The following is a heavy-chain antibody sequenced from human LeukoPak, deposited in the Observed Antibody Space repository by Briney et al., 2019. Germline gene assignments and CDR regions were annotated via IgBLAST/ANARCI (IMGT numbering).Heavy chain of an antibody. CDR1: GYTFTDYA. CDR2: VNAGNGNT. J-gene: IGHJ4*02. CDR3: AGTYYYDSSGYYPAFDY. D-gene: IGHD3-22*01. Sequence: ASVKVSCKASGYTFTDYAVNWMRHAPGERLEWMGWVNAGNGNTKYSQKFQGRVTITRDTSASRAYMELSSLRSEDTAVYYCAGTYYYDSSGYYPAFDYWGQGTLVTVSS. V-gene: IGHV1-3*01.